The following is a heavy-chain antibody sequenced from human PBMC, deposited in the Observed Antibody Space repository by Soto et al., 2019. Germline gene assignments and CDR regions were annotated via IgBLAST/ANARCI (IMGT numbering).Heavy chain of an antibody. CDR3: ARAPKTGTYGMDV. V-gene: IGHV3-33*01. CDR1: GXTLSSYG. D-gene: IGHD3-9*01. Sequence: GSLRVCCAASGXTLSSYGMHWVRQAPGKGLEWVAVIWYDGSNKYYADSVKCRFTISRDNSKNTLYLQMNSLRDEDTAVYYCARAPKTGTYGMDVWGQRTKVTVSS. J-gene: IGHJ6*02. CDR2: IWYDGSNK.